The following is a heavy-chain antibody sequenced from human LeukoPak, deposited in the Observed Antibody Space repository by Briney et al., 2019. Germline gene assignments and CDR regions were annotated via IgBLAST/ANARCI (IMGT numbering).Heavy chain of an antibody. CDR1: GFTFSSYG. V-gene: IGHV3-33*06. Sequence: GGSLRLSCAASGFTFSSYGMHWVRQAPGKGLEWVAVIWYDGSNKYYADSVKGRFTISRDNSKNTLYLQMNSLRAEDTAVYYCAKDSDILTGYEFDYWGQGTLVTVSS. J-gene: IGHJ4*02. CDR3: AKDSDILTGYEFDY. D-gene: IGHD3-9*01. CDR2: IWYDGSNK.